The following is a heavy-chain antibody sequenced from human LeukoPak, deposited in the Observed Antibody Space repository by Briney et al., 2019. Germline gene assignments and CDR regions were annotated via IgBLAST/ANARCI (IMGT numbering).Heavy chain of an antibody. D-gene: IGHD3-3*01. CDR3: ARADFWSGSPVNY. V-gene: IGHV3-30*05. CDR2: ISYDGSNK. J-gene: IGHJ4*02. CDR1: GFKFSSNW. Sequence: QTGGSLRLSRAASGFKFSSNWMSWVRLAPGKGLEWVAVISYDGSNKYYADSVKGRFTISRDNSKNTLYLQMNSLRAEGTAVYYCARADFWSGSPVNYWGQGTLVTVSS.